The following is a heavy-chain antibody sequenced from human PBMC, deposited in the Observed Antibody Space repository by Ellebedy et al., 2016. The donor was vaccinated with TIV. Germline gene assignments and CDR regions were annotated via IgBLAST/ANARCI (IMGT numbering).Heavy chain of an antibody. CDR2: IYTDERT. CDR1: EFSVSYNY. D-gene: IGHD3-10*02. J-gene: IGHJ2*01. V-gene: IGHV3-66*01. CDR3: ARASFYDVDLSGWYFDL. Sequence: GGSLRLSCAASEFSVSYNYMNWVRQAPGKGPEWVSGIYTDERTYYADSVKGRFTISRDNSKNTLYLQMNSLRTEDTAVYYCARASFYDVDLSGWYFDLWGRGTLVTVSS.